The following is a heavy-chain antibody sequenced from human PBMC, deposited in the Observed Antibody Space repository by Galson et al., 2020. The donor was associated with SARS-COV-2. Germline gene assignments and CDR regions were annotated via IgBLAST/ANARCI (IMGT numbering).Heavy chain of an antibody. D-gene: IGHD3-9*01. J-gene: IGHJ6*02. CDR2: INPSGGST. V-gene: IGHV1-46*01. Sequence: ASVKVSCKASGYTFTSYYMHWVRQAPGQGLEWMGIINPSGGSTSYAQKFQGRVTMTRDTSTSTVYMELSSLRSEDTAVYYCARDQLSQNYDILTGYYNGYYYYGMDGWGQGTTVTVAS. CDR3: ARDQLSQNYDILTGYYNGYYYYGMDG. CDR1: GYTFTSYY.